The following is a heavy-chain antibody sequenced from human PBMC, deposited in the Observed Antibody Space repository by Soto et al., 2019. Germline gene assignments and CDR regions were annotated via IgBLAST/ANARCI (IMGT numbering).Heavy chain of an antibody. J-gene: IGHJ4*02. CDR2: MSSSGSTI. V-gene: IGHV3-11*01. Sequence: GGSXRLSCAASGFTFSDYYMTWIRQAPGKGLEWVSYMSSSGSTIYYADSVKGRFTISRDNAKNSLYLQMSSLRAEDTAVYYCASSSFSSGYYSIDYWGQGTLVTVSS. D-gene: IGHD3-3*01. CDR1: GFTFSDYY. CDR3: ASSSFSSGYYSIDY.